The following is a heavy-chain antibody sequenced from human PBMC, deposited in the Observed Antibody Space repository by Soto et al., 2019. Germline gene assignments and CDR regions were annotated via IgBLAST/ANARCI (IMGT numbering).Heavy chain of an antibody. Sequence: SETLSLTCTVSGGSINTFYWSWVRQPAGKGLEWIGRIFSSGSTSFNPSLESRVAMSVDTSKNHFSLNLSSVTAADMAVYYCAREGSYSAYNFAHGIQLWSFDCWCQGALVTVSS. CDR2: IFSSGST. CDR3: AREGSYSAYNFAHGIQLWSFDC. V-gene: IGHV4-4*07. D-gene: IGHD5-12*01. CDR1: GGSINTFY. J-gene: IGHJ4*02.